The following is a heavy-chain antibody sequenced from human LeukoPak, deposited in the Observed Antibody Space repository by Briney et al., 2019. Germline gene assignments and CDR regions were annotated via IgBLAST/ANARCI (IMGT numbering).Heavy chain of an antibody. CDR2: ISYDGSNK. Sequence: GGSLRLSCAASGFTFSSYATHWVRQAPGKGLEWVAVISYDGSNKYYADSVKGRFTISRDNSKNTLYLQMNSLRAEDTAVYYCAREMGIAAAGANFDYWGQGTLVTVSS. J-gene: IGHJ4*02. V-gene: IGHV3-30-3*01. CDR1: GFTFSSYA. D-gene: IGHD6-13*01. CDR3: AREMGIAAAGANFDY.